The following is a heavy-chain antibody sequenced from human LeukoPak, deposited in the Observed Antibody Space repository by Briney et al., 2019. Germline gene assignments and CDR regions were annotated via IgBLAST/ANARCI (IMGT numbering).Heavy chain of an antibody. J-gene: IGHJ4*02. V-gene: IGHV3-33*06. CDR2: IWYDGSNK. CDR1: GFTFSSYG. Sequence: GGSLRLSCAASGFTFSSYGMHWVRQAPGKGLEWVAVIWYDGSNKYYADSVKGRFTISRDNSKNTLFLQMNSLRAEDTAVYYCAKDTVVGATTGYYFDYWGQGTLVTVSS. CDR3: AKDTVVGATTGYYFDY. D-gene: IGHD1-26*01.